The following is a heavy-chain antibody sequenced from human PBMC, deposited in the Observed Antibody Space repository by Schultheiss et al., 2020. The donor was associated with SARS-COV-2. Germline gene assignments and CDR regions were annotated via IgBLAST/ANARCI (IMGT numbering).Heavy chain of an antibody. J-gene: IGHJ3*02. Sequence: GGSLRLSCAASGFTFSSYAMSWVRQAPGKGLEWVANIKLDGSEKNYVDSLKGRFTISRDNAKNSLYLQMNSLRAEDTAVYYCAKIAVAGAFDIWGQGTMVTVSS. CDR1: GFTFSSYA. CDR3: AKIAVAGAFDI. V-gene: IGHV3-7*01. D-gene: IGHD6-19*01. CDR2: IKLDGSEK.